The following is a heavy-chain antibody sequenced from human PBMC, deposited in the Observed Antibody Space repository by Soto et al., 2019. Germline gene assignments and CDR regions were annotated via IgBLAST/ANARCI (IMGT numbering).Heavy chain of an antibody. CDR3: AKGPAIVLVPAAMNYYYGMDV. Sequence: GGSLRLSCAASGFTFSSYWMHWVRQAPGKGLVWVSRLKSDGSGTTYADSVKGRLTISRDNAKNTLYLQMNSLRAEDTAVYYCAKGPAIVLVPAAMNYYYGMDVWGQGTTVTVSS. V-gene: IGHV3-74*01. CDR2: LKSDGSGT. CDR1: GFTFSSYW. J-gene: IGHJ6*02. D-gene: IGHD2-2*01.